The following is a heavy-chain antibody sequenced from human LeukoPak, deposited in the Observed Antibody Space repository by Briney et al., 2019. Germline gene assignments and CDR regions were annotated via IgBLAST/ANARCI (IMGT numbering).Heavy chain of an antibody. V-gene: IGHV4-39*01. CDR1: GGSITSSIHY. Sequence: KTSETLSLTCTVSGGSITSSIHYWGWIRQPPGKGLEWIGSLFYTGNTYYNPSLMSRVTLSVDTSKNQFSLNLSSVTAADTAVYYCMTELELLYYFPSWGQGTLVTVSS. J-gene: IGHJ4*02. CDR2: LFYTGNT. D-gene: IGHD1-7*01. CDR3: MTELELLYYFPS.